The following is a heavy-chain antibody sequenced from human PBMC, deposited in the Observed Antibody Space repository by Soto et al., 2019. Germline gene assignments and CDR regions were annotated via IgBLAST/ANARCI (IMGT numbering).Heavy chain of an antibody. Sequence: PSETLSLTCAVSGDSITNNNCWNWVRQPPGKGLEWIGEIYDSGTTNDNPSLKSRVTISVDKSKNQFSLKLNSLTAADTAVYYCARRRITTFGVVITGYGLDVWGKEXTAPVSA. CDR1: GDSITNNNC. CDR3: ARRRITTFGVVITGYGLDV. J-gene: IGHJ6*04. CDR2: IYDSGTT. V-gene: IGHV4-4*02. D-gene: IGHD3-3*01.